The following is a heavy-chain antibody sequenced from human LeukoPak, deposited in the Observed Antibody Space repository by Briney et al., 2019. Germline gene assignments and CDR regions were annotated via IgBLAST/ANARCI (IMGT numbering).Heavy chain of an antibody. CDR3: ARCHYSQLHGGRAFDI. J-gene: IGHJ3*02. CDR2: IYHSGST. Sequence: SETLSLTCAVSGYSLSSGYYWGWIRQPPGKGREWIGGIYHSGSTYYNPSLKSRVTISVDTSKNQFSLKLSSVTAADTAVYYCARCHYSQLHGGRAFDIWGQGTMVTVSS. D-gene: IGHD2-2*01. V-gene: IGHV4-38-2*01. CDR1: GYSLSSGYY.